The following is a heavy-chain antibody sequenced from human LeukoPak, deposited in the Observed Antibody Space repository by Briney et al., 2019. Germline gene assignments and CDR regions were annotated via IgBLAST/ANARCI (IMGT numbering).Heavy chain of an antibody. Sequence: GGSLRLSCAASRFTLSSYWMSWVRQAPGKGLEWVANIKQDGNEKYYVDSVEGRFTISRDNAKNSLYLQMNSLRVEDTAVYYCARDYQGHFEYWGQGTLVTLSS. CDR3: ARDYQGHFEY. J-gene: IGHJ4*02. V-gene: IGHV3-7*05. CDR1: RFTLSSYW. CDR2: IKQDGNEK. D-gene: IGHD2-2*01.